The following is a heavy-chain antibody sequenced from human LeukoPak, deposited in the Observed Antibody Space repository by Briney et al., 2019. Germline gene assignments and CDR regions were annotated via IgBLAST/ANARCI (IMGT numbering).Heavy chain of an antibody. Sequence: GGSLRLSCAASGFTFSSHWMSWVRQAPGKGLEWVANINQDGSEKYYVDSVKGRFTISRDNAKNSLYLQMSTLSPEDTAIYYCARDHVVDGLVFDYWGQGTLVTVSS. D-gene: IGHD2-15*01. CDR3: ARDHVVDGLVFDY. CDR1: GFTFSSHW. CDR2: INQDGSEK. V-gene: IGHV3-7*01. J-gene: IGHJ4*02.